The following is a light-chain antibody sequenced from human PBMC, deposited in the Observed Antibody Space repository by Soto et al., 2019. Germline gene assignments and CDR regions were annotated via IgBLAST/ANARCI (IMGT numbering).Light chain of an antibody. V-gene: IGKV3-20*01. J-gene: IGKJ5*01. CDR1: QSLSRNY. CDR2: GAS. Sequence: EIVLTQSPGTLSLSPGERGTLSCRASQSLSRNYLAWFQQKPGQAPRLLIYGASRRATGIPDRFSGSGSGTDFTLTISRLEPEDFATYYCQQSYSTLTFGQGTRLEIK. CDR3: QQSYSTLT.